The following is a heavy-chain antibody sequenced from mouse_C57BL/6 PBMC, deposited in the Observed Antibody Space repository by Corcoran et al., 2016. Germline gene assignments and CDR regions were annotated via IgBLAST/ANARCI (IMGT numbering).Heavy chain of an antibody. V-gene: IGHV1-81*01. CDR3: AREEGFMDY. Sequence: QVQLQQSGAELARPGASVKLSCKASGYTFTSYGISWVKQGTGQGLEWIGEIYPRSGNTYYNEKFKGKATLTADKSSSTAYMELRSLTSEDSAVYFCAREEGFMDYWGQGTSVTVSS. CDR2: IYPRSGNT. CDR1: GYTFTSYG. J-gene: IGHJ4*01.